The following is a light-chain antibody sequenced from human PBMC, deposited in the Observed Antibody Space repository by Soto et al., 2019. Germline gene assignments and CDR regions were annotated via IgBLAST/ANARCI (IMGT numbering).Light chain of an antibody. J-gene: IGKJ4*01. V-gene: IGKV3-15*01. CDR1: QSVSSN. CDR3: QQYNNWAPLP. Sequence: EIVMTQSPATLSVSPGERATLSCRASQSVSSNLAWYQQKPGQAPRLIIYGASSRATGIPARFSGSGSGTEFTLTISSLQSEDLAVCYRQQYNNWAPLPFGRGTKVEIK. CDR2: GAS.